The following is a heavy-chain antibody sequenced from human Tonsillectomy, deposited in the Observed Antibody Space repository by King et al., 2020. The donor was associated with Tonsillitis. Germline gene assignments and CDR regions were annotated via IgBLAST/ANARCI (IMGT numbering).Heavy chain of an antibody. J-gene: IGHJ4*02. CDR3: ARGHRSTVVVVAATLSVDY. Sequence: QLVQSGAEVKKPGASVKVSCKASGYTFTDYYMHWVRQAPGQGLEWMGWINPDSGGTNCAQKFQGRVTMTRDTSISTAYMELSRLKSDDTAVYYCARGHRSTVVVVAATLSVDYWGQGTLVTVSS. CDR2: INPDSGGT. CDR1: GYTFTDYY. V-gene: IGHV1-2*02. D-gene: IGHD2-15*01.